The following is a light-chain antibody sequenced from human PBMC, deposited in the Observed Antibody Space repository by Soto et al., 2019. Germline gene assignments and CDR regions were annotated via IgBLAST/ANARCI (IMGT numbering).Light chain of an antibody. Sequence: DVQRTQSPYSLSASVGDRVTITCRASQGIRNDLGWFQQKPGKAPKRLIFAASNLESGVPSRFSGSGSGTDFTLTISSLKAEDFATYYCLQPYTYPRTFGKGTKLESK. CDR1: QGIRND. CDR3: LQPYTYPRT. V-gene: IGKV1-17*01. J-gene: IGKJ2*01. CDR2: AAS.